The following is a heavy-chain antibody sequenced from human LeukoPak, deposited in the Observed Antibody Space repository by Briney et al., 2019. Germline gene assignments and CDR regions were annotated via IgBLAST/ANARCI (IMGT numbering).Heavy chain of an antibody. Sequence: GGSLRLSCAASGFTFSNAWMSWVRQAPGKGLEWVGRIKSKTDGGTTDYADSVKGRFTISRDNSKNTLYLQMNSLRAEDTAVYYCAKEYPPHHYDILTGYYHSWDYWGQGTLVTVSS. D-gene: IGHD3-9*01. CDR3: AKEYPPHHYDILTGYYHSWDY. CDR2: IKSKTDGGTT. V-gene: IGHV3-15*01. J-gene: IGHJ4*02. CDR1: GFTFSNAW.